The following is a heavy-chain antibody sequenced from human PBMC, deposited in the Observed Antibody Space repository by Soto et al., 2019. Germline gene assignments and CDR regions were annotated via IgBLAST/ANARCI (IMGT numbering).Heavy chain of an antibody. D-gene: IGHD5-12*01. CDR3: AGASTWHPGAFDI. J-gene: IGHJ3*02. CDR1: GGSISGNYNY. Sequence: SETLSLTCTVSGGSISGNYNYWGWIRHPPGKGLEWIGSISYSGTTNSNPSLKSRVTVSVDTSKNQFSLRLTSVTAIDTAVYYCAGASTWHPGAFDICGQRTTVTVSS. V-gene: IGHV4-39*01. CDR2: ISYSGTT.